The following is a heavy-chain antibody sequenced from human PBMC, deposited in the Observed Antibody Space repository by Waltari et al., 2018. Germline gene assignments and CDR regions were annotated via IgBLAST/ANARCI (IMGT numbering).Heavy chain of an antibody. Sequence: EVQLVESGGGLVQPGRSLRLSCTASGFTFGDYAMSWFRQAPGKGLEWVGFVRSKADVGTTEYAASVKGRFTISRDNAKNSLYLQMNSLRAEDTAVYYCASSRYGSGSYYTRDWGQGTLVTVSS. CDR1: GFTFGDYA. CDR3: ASSRYGSGSYYTRD. D-gene: IGHD3-10*01. J-gene: IGHJ4*02. CDR2: VRSKADVGTT. V-gene: IGHV3-49*03.